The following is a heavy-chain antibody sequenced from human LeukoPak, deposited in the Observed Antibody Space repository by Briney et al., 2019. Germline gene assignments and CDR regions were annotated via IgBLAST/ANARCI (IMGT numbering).Heavy chain of an antibody. CDR2: ISSSGSNI. CDR3: AELGITMIGGV. Sequence: PGGSLRLSCAASGFTFSSYEMNWVRQAPGKGLEWVSYISSSGSNIYYADSVKGRCTISRDNAKNSLYLQMNSLRAEDTAVYYCAELGITMIGGVWGKGTTVTISS. J-gene: IGHJ6*04. D-gene: IGHD3-10*02. CDR1: GFTFSSYE. V-gene: IGHV3-48*03.